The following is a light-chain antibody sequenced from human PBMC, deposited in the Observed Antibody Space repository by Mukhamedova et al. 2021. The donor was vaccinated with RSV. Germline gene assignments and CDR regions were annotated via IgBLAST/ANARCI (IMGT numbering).Light chain of an antibody. Sequence: WYQRRVHGKAPNLLIHLTSTLQPGVPSRFSGSGSGTEFAFTISSLQPEDFATYHCQQASAFPRTFGQGTRVEI. J-gene: IGKJ1*01. CDR2: LTS. CDR3: QQASAFPRT. V-gene: IGKV1-12*01.